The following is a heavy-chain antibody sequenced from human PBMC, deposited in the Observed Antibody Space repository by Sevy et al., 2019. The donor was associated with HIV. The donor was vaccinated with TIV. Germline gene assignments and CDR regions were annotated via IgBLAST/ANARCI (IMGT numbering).Heavy chain of an antibody. J-gene: IGHJ6*02. Sequence: SETLSLTCTVSGGSISPTTYYWGWIRLPPGKGLEWIGAIYHSGNTYYSPSRESRVTISVDTSKNQFSLRLTSVTSADTAVYYCSRQLSVSTEPYYYGMDVWGQGTTVTVSS. CDR1: GGSISPTTYY. V-gene: IGHV4-39*01. CDR3: SRQLSVSTEPYYYGMDV. D-gene: IGHD2-15*01. CDR2: IYHSGNT.